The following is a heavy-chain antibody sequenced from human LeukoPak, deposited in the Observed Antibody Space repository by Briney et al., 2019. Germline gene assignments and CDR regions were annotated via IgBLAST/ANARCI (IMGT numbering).Heavy chain of an antibody. Sequence: GGSLRLSCVASGITFRSCPMSWVRQAPGKGLEWVSAISDSGGNTYYGDSVKGRFTISRDNAKNSLYLQMNSLRAEDTAIYYCTRVGYIDEGIDYWGQGTLVTVSS. CDR2: ISDSGGNT. CDR3: TRVGYIDEGIDY. CDR1: GITFRSCP. J-gene: IGHJ4*02. D-gene: IGHD5-24*01. V-gene: IGHV3-23*01.